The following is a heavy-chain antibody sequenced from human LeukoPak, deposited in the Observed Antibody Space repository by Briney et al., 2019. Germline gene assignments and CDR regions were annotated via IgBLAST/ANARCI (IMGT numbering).Heavy chain of an antibody. Sequence: SQTLSLTCTVSGGSISSGDYYWSWVRQPPGKGLEWIGYIYYSGSTYYNPSLKSRVTISVDTSKNQFSLKLSSVTAADTAVYYCARVGRGEYYFDYWGQGTLVTVSS. CDR3: ARVGRGEYYFDY. D-gene: IGHD3-10*01. V-gene: IGHV4-30-4*01. CDR2: IYYSGST. J-gene: IGHJ4*02. CDR1: GGSISSGDYY.